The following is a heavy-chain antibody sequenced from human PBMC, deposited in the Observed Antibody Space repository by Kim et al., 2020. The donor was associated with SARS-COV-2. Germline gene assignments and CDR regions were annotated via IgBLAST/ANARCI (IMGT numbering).Heavy chain of an antibody. J-gene: IGHJ4*02. Sequence: WDNDYAEPVKSRISISPDTSKNQFSLHLNSVTPEDTAVYYCASAFFLGHWGQGTLVTVSS. V-gene: IGHV6-1*01. CDR2: WDN. CDR3: ASAFFLGH. D-gene: IGHD3-3*01.